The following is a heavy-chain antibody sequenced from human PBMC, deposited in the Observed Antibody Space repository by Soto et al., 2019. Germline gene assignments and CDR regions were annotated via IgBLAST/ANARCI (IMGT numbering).Heavy chain of an antibody. Sequence: QVQLVESGGGVVQPGRSLRLSCAASGFTFSSYGMHWVRQAPGKGLEWVAVIWYDGSYEYYRDSVKGRFTVSRDNSKNTLYLQMTSLRAEDTAIYYCASERVSRGWEHFDAFDIWGQGTIVTVSS. D-gene: IGHD6-19*01. V-gene: IGHV3-33*01. CDR2: IWYDGSYE. CDR3: ASERVSRGWEHFDAFDI. J-gene: IGHJ3*02. CDR1: GFTFSSYG.